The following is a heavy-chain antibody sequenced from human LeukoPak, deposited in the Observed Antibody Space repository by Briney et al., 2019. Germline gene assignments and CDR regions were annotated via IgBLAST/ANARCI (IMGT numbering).Heavy chain of an antibody. Sequence: ASVRVSCKASGYTFTGHYMHWVRQAPGQGLEWMGCINANSGGTNYAQKFQGRVTMTRDTSISTAYMDLSRLRSDDTAVYYCARDLPYSSGWYGRVEALDLWGQGTTVTVSS. J-gene: IGHJ3*01. CDR3: ARDLPYSSGWYGRVEALDL. CDR1: GYTFTGHY. D-gene: IGHD6-19*01. V-gene: IGHV1-2*02. CDR2: INANSGGT.